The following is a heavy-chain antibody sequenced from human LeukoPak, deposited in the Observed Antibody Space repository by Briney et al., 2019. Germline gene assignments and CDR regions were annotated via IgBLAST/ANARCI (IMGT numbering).Heavy chain of an antibody. D-gene: IGHD6-25*01. CDR1: GFSFSTYE. J-gene: IGHJ6*04. Sequence: PGGSLRLSCAASGFSFSTYEMNWVRQAPGKGLGWNSYISASGTLTHYADSVEGRFTISRDNAKNSLYLQMNSLRGEDTAVYYCARDGTPIYSSGWVYMDVWGKGTTVTISS. CDR2: ISASGTLT. CDR3: ARDGTPIYSSGWVYMDV. V-gene: IGHV3-48*03.